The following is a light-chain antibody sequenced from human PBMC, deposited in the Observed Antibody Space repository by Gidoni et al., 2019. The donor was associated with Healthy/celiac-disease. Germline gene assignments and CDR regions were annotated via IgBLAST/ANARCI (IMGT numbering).Light chain of an antibody. J-gene: IGKJ4*01. CDR1: QDTSNY. CDR2: DAS. Sequence: DIPMTQSPSSLSASVGERVTITCQATQDTSNYLNWYQQKPGKAPKLLIYDASNLETGIPYRFSGSGSGTDFTFTISSLQPEDIATYYCQQYDNLPLTFGEGTKVEIK. CDR3: QQYDNLPLT. V-gene: IGKV1-33*01.